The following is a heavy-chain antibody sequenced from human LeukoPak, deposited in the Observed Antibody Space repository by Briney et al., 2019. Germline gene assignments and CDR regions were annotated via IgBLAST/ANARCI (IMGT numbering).Heavy chain of an antibody. Sequence: SETLSLTCAVYDGSFSGYYWTWIRQPPGKGLEWIGEVNSNKNTKYNSSLKSRVTISVDTSKNQFSLRLTSVTAAGTAVYYCARGLARSSLPPHRKDLSYFDHWGQGTLVTVSS. CDR2: VNSNKNT. D-gene: IGHD6-6*01. CDR3: ARGLARSSLPPHRKDLSYFDH. V-gene: IGHV4-34*01. CDR1: DGSFSGYY. J-gene: IGHJ4*02.